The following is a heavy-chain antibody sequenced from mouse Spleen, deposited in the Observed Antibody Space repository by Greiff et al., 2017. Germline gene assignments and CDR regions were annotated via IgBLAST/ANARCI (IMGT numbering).Heavy chain of an antibody. CDR1: GFSLTSYG. V-gene: IGHV2-2*01. D-gene: IGHD2-5*01. CDR3: ASDSNSFYYFDY. CDR2: IWSGGST. J-gene: IGHJ2*01. Sequence: QVQLQQSGPGLVQPSQSLSITCTVSGFSLTSYGVHWVRQSPGKGLEWLGVIWSGGSTDYNAAFISRLSISKDNSKSQVFFKMNSLQADDTAIYYCASDSNSFYYFDYWGQGTTLTVSS.